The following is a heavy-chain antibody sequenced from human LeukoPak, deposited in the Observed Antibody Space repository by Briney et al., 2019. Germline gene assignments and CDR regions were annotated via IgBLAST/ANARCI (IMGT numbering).Heavy chain of an antibody. CDR2: INSDGINT. CDR1: GFTFSNYW. J-gene: IGHJ5*02. D-gene: IGHD3-22*01. Sequence: GGSLRLSCTASGFTFSNYWIHWVRQAPGKGLVWVSRINSDGINTSYADSVKGRFTISRDNAKNTLNLQMNSLRAEDTAVYYCARDLGHYYDTSDNWFDPWGQGTLVTVSS. CDR3: ARDLGHYYDTSDNWFDP. V-gene: IGHV3-74*01.